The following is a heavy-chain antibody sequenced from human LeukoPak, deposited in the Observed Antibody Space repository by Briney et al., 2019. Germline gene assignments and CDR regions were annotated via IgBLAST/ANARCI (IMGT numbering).Heavy chain of an antibody. J-gene: IGHJ4*02. CDR2: ISGSSSHT. V-gene: IGHV3-23*01. CDR1: GFAFSRYA. D-gene: IGHD3-3*01. CDR3: TKESDYSNAAPEWGFDS. Sequence: GGSLKLSCVASGFAFSRYAMSWVRQAPGKGLEWVSGISGSSSHTADAQSVKGRFTISRDNFRNTLYLQMHSLRADDTAVYYCTKESDYSNAAPEWGFDSWGQGTLVTVS.